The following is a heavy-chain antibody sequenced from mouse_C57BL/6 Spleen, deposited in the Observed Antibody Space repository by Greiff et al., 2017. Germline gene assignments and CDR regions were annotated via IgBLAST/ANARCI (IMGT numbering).Heavy chain of an antibody. CDR1: GYAFTNYL. CDR2: INPGSGGT. CDR3: ARNGYGSFYWYFDV. J-gene: IGHJ1*03. V-gene: IGHV1-54*01. D-gene: IGHD1-1*01. Sequence: VQLQQSGAELVRPGTSVKVSCKASGYAFTNYLIEWVKQRPGQGLEWIGVINPGSGGTKYNEKFKGKATLTADKSSSTAYMQLSSLTSEDSAVYFCARNGYGSFYWYFDVWGTGTTVTVSS.